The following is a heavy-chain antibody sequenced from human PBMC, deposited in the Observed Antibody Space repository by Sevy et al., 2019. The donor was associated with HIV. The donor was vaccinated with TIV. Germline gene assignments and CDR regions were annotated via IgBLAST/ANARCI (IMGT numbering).Heavy chain of an antibody. CDR1: GFTFNIYS. CDR2: ISGDSSYI. D-gene: IGHD1-26*01. J-gene: IGHJ4*02. CDR3: ARGSADPRADSFDY. Sequence: GGSLRLSCAASGFTFNIYSMNWVRQAPGKGLEWVSSISGDSSYIFYADSLMGRFTTSRDNAKNSLYLQMSSLRVEDTAVYYCARGSADPRADSFDYWGQGTLVTVSS. V-gene: IGHV3-21*01.